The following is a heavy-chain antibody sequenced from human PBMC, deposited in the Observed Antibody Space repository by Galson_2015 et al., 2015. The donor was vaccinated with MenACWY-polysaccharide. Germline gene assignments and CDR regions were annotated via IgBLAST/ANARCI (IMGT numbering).Heavy chain of an antibody. V-gene: IGHV3-23*01. J-gene: IGHJ4*02. Sequence: SLRLSCAASGFSMTSYAVNWVRQAPGKGLEWVGVISGSGIDIRYADSVKGRFTISRDTSKSTLYLQMDSMRAEDTAKYYCAKSSLWGAAAVGSFDHWGQGTLVTVSS. CDR3: AKSSLWGAAAVGSFDH. CDR2: ISGSGIDI. CDR1: GFSMTSYA. D-gene: IGHD6-13*01.